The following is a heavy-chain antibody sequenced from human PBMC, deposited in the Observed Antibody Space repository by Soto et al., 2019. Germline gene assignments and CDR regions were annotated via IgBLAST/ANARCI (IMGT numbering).Heavy chain of an antibody. V-gene: IGHV2-5*02. CDR1: GFSLSTSGVG. CDR2: IYWDDDK. CDR3: ARAFTVTTRDIGFDY. D-gene: IGHD4-4*01. J-gene: IGHJ4*02. Sequence: SGPTLVNPTQTLTLTCTFSGFSLSTSGVGVGWIRQPPGKALEWLALIYWDDDKRYSPSLKSRLTITKDTSKNQVVLTMTNMDPVETSTYYCARAFTVTTRDIGFDYWGQGTLVTVSS.